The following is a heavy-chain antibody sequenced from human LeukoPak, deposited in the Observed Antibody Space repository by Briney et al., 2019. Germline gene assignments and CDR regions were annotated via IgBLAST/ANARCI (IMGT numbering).Heavy chain of an antibody. CDR2: IFAGGTT. CDR1: GFTVSSNY. V-gene: IGHV3-66*01. D-gene: IGHD3-3*01. J-gene: IGHJ6*02. CDR3: ARGITIFGVAKYAMDV. Sequence: GGSLRLSCAASGFTVSSNYMNWVRQAPGKGLEWVSVIFAGGTTYYTNSVKGRCTISRDNSKNTLYLQMNNLRAEDTAVYYCARGITIFGVAKYAMDVWGQGTTVTVSS.